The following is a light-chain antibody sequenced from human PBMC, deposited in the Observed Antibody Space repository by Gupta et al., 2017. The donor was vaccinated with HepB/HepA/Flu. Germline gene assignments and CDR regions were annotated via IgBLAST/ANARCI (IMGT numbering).Light chain of an antibody. CDR3: QQYSEWPEGT. V-gene: IGKV3-15*01. CDR2: GAS. CDR1: QSVSSN. J-gene: IGKJ1*01. Sequence: IVMTQSPATLSVSPGERATLSCRASQSVSSNLAWYQQKPGQAPRLRIYGASTRATAIPARFSGSGSGTGFTLTISSLQSDDFALYYCQQYSEWPEGTFGQGTKVEIK.